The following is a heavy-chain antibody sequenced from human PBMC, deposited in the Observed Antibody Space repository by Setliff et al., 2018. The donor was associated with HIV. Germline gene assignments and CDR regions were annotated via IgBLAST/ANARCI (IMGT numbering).Heavy chain of an antibody. J-gene: IGHJ3*02. Sequence: ASVKVSCKASGYSFTGHYIHWVRQAPGQGLEWLGRIDPNGGGTKYAQKFQGRGTMTRDTSITTAYMELSRLRSDDTAVYYCASPFGASDSGGYEYEAFAIWGQGTMVTVSS. CDR2: IDPNGGGT. D-gene: IGHD3-22*01. CDR1: GYSFTGHY. CDR3: ASPFGASDSGGYEYEAFAI. V-gene: IGHV1-2*06.